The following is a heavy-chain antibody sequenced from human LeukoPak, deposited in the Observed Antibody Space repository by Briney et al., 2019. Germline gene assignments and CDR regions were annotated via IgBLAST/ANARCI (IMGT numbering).Heavy chain of an antibody. J-gene: IGHJ3*02. Sequence: ASVKVSCKASGYTFTDYHMHWVRQAPGQGLEWMGYIYPKSGDTNYEKKFQGRVTMTRDTSMNTVYMELTRLRSDDTAVYYCARDEAADGTNALDIWGQGTMVTVSS. D-gene: IGHD6-13*01. V-gene: IGHV1-2*02. CDR1: GYTFTDYH. CDR3: ARDEAADGTNALDI. CDR2: IYPKSGDT.